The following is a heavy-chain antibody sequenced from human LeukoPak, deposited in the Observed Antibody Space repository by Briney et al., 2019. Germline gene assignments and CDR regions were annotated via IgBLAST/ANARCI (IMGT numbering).Heavy chain of an antibody. CDR3: ARDKPRASSGDAFDI. D-gene: IGHD3-22*01. CDR1: GFTFSSYS. V-gene: IGHV3-21*01. J-gene: IGHJ3*02. Sequence: GGSLRLSCAASGFTFSSYSMNWVRQAPGKGLEWVSSISSSSSYIYYADSVKGRFTISRDNAKNSLYLQMNSLRAEDTAVYYCARDKPRASSGDAFDIWGQGTMVTVSS. CDR2: ISSSSSYI.